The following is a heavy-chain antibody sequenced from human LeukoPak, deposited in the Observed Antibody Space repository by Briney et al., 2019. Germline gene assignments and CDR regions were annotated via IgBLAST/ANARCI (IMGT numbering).Heavy chain of an antibody. J-gene: IGHJ4*02. CDR3: ARDPGGYSSSWYYFDY. Sequence: PGGSLRLPCAASGFTFSSYAMHWVRQAPGKGLEWVAVISYDGSNKYYADSVKGRFTISRDNSKNTLYLQMNSLRAEDTAVYYCARDPGGYSSSWYYFDYWGQGTLVTVSS. D-gene: IGHD6-13*01. CDR2: ISYDGSNK. V-gene: IGHV3-30-3*01. CDR1: GFTFSSYA.